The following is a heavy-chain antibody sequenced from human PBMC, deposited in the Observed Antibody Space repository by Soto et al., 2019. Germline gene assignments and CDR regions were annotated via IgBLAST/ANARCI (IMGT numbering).Heavy chain of an antibody. CDR1: GASISSGTFY. V-gene: IGHV4-39*01. CDR3: ATAPGPY. J-gene: IGHJ4*02. Sequence: PSETLSLTCTVSGASISSGTFYWGWIRQPPGKGLESIANIYYDGSTYYNPSLKSRVTISLDTSKNQFSLKLTSVTAADTAVYYCATAPGPYWGQGTLVTVSS. CDR2: IYYDGST. D-gene: IGHD2-21*02.